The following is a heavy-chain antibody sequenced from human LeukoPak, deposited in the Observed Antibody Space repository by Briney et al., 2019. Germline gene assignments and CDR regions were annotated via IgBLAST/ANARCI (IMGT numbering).Heavy chain of an antibody. CDR2: IYHSGST. D-gene: IGHD1-26*01. Sequence: PGGSLRLSCAASGFTFSSYSMNWVRQAPGKGLEWIGSIYHSGSTYYNPSLKSRVTISVDTSKNQFSLKLSSVTAADTAVYYCARLGVGAIDYWGQGTLVTVSS. CDR1: GFTFSSYS. J-gene: IGHJ4*02. V-gene: IGHV4-38-2*01. CDR3: ARLGVGAIDY.